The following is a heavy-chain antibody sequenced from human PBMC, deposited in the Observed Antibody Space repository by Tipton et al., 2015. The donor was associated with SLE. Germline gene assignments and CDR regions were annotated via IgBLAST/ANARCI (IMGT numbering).Heavy chain of an antibody. CDR3: ARRLTRYSGYDYFDY. Sequence: TLSLTCTVSGYSISSGYYWGWIRQPPGKGLEWIGYIYYSGSTNYNPSLKSRVTISVDTSKNQFSLKLSSVTAAGTAVYYCARRLTRYSGYDYFDYLGQGTLVTVSS. J-gene: IGHJ4*02. V-gene: IGHV4-38-2*02. D-gene: IGHD5-12*01. CDR1: GYSISSGYY. CDR2: IYYSGST.